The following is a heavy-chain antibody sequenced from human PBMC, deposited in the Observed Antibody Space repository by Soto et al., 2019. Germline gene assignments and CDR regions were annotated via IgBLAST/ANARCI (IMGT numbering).Heavy chain of an antibody. CDR3: ARSPCSSTSCHPLDV. CDR1: GFTFSSYA. CDR2: ISYDGSNK. J-gene: IGHJ6*02. V-gene: IGHV3-30-3*01. Sequence: GGSLRLSCAASGFTFSSYAMHWFRQAPGKGLEWVAVISYDGSNKYYADSVKGRFTISRYNSKNTLYLQMNSLRAEDTAVYYCARSPCSSTSCHPLDVWGQGTTVTVSS. D-gene: IGHD2-2*01.